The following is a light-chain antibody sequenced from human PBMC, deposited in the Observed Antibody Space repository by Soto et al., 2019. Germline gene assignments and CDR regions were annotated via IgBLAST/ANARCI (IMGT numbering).Light chain of an antibody. J-gene: IGKJ1*01. CDR2: FAS. Sequence: DIQMTQSPSAMSASVGDAITITCRASQAIGNYLAWFQQRPGEVPKRLIYFASSVQYGVPSRFSGSGSGTHFTLTISSIQPADFATYSCLQYSGYPWTFGQGTKV. CDR1: QAIGNY. V-gene: IGKV1-17*03. CDR3: LQYSGYPWT.